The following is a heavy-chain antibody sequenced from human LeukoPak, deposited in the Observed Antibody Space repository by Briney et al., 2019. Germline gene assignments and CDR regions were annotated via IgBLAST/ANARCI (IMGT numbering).Heavy chain of an antibody. J-gene: IGHJ6*03. Sequence: SETLSLTCAVYGGSFSGYYWSWIRQPPGKGLEWIGEINHSGSTNYNPSLKSRVTISVDTSKNQFSLKLSSVTAADTAVYYCARDGRYYDSSGYHDYYYYMDVWGKGTTVTVSS. D-gene: IGHD3-22*01. CDR1: GGSFSGYY. V-gene: IGHV4-34*01. CDR3: ARDGRYYDSSGYHDYYYYMDV. CDR2: INHSGST.